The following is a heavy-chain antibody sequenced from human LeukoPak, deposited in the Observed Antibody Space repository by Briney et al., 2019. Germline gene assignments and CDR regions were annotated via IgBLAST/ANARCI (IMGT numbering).Heavy chain of an antibody. CDR3: ARGGLYCSSTSCSIKWGMDV. V-gene: IGHV1-2*04. CDR2: INPNSGGT. Sequence: ASVKVSCKASGHTFTGYYMHRVRQAPGQGLEWMGWINPNSGGTNYAQKFQGWVTMTRDTSISTAYMELSRLRSDDTAVYYCARGGLYCSSTSCSIKWGMDVWGKGTTVTVSS. CDR1: GHTFTGYY. D-gene: IGHD2-2*01. J-gene: IGHJ6*04.